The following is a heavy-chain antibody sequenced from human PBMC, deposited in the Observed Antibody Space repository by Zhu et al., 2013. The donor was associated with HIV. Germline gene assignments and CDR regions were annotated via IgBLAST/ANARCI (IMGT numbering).Heavy chain of an antibody. CDR1: GGTFSSYT. V-gene: IGHV1-69*08. J-gene: IGHJ3*02. Sequence: QVQLVQSGAEVKKPGSSVKVSCKASGGTFSSYTISWVRQAPGQGLEWMGRIIPILGIANYAQKFQGRVTITADKSTSTAYMELSSLRSEDTAVYYCAREYVVVTAADAFDIWGPRGQWSPSLQ. D-gene: IGHD2-21*02. CDR2: IIPILGIA. CDR3: AREYVVVTAADAFDI.